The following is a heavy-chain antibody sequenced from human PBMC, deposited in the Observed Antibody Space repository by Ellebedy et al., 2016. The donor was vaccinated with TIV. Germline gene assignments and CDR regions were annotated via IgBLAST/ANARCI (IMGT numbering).Heavy chain of an antibody. CDR2: IYSGAT. V-gene: IGHV3-66*01. J-gene: IGHJ4*02. D-gene: IGHD6-13*01. CDR1: GFTFSINA. CDR3: ARDSSAGSWTPFDY. Sequence: GGSLRLSCAASGFTFSINAMSWVRQAPGKGLEWVSGIYSGATHYADSVKGRFTISRDNSKNTLYLQMNSLRAEDTAVYYCARDSSAGSWTPFDYWGQGTLVTVSS.